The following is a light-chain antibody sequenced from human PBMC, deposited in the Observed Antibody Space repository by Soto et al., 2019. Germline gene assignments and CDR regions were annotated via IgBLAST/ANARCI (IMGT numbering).Light chain of an antibody. CDR2: GAS. J-gene: IGKJ5*01. V-gene: IGKV3-20*01. CDR3: QQYGSLIT. CDR1: QSVTSN. Sequence: EIVMTQSPATLSVSPGAGATLSCRASQSVTSNLAWYQQRPGQAPSLLIYGASNRATGIPDRFSGSGSGTEFTLTISRLEPEDFAVDDCQQYGSLITFGQGTRLEI.